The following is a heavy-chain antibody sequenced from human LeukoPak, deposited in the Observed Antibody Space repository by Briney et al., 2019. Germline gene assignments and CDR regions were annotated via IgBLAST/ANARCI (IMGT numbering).Heavy chain of an antibody. D-gene: IGHD3-10*01. CDR2: TSYDGTTK. Sequence: GSLRLSCAASGFTFSSHGMHWVRQAPGKALEWVAVTSYDGTTKYYADSAKGRFNISRDNSKNTLYLQMNSLRVDDTAAYYCAKDATLFGDQYFDYWGQGTLVIVSS. V-gene: IGHV3-30*18. CDR3: AKDATLFGDQYFDY. J-gene: IGHJ4*02. CDR1: GFTFSSHG.